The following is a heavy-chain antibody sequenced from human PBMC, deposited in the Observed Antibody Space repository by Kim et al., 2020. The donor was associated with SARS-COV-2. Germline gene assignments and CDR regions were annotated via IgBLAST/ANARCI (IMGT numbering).Heavy chain of an antibody. CDR3: AKEGGH. J-gene: IGHJ4*02. CDR2: NRSGGGT. D-gene: IGHD3-16*01. V-gene: IGHV1-46*01. Sequence: NRSGGGTNYAQKFQGRVTMTGDASTNTVYMERSSLRSDDTAVYYCAKEGGHWGQGTLVTVSS.